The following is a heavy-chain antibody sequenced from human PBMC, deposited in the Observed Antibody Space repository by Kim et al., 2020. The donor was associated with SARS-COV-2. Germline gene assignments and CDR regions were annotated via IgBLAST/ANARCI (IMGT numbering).Heavy chain of an antibody. CDR3: AKGWGTGASSTWFNP. J-gene: IGHJ5*02. Sequence: APSVKGPLTISRDNSKNTLYLQMNSLGAEDTAVYYCAKGWGTGASSTWFNPWGQGTLVTVSS. V-gene: IGHV3-30*02. D-gene: IGHD1-1*01.